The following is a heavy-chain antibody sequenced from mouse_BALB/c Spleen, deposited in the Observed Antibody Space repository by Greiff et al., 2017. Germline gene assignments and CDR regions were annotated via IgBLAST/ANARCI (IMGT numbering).Heavy chain of an antibody. CDR3: ARPGYGSSFDY. D-gene: IGHD1-1*01. V-gene: IGHV3-2*02. J-gene: IGHJ2*01. CDR2: ISYSGST. CDR1: GYSITSDYA. Sequence: EVQLVESGPGLVKPSQSLSLTCTVTGYSITSDYAWNWIRQFPGNKLEWMGYISYSGSTSYNPSLKSRISITRDTSKNQFFLQLNSVTTEDTATYYCARPGYGSSFDYWGQGTTLTVSS.